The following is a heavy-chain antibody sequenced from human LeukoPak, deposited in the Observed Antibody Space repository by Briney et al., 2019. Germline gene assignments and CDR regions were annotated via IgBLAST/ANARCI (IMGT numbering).Heavy chain of an antibody. V-gene: IGHV1-69*05. J-gene: IGHJ4*02. CDR2: IIPIFGTA. D-gene: IGHD2-2*01. Sequence: GASVKVSCKASGGTFSSYAISWVRQAPGQGLEWMGGIIPIFGTANYAQKFQGRVTITTDESTSTAYMELSSLRSEDTAVYYCARDGGYRSSTSCFYFDYWGQGTLVTVSS. CDR1: GGTFSSYA. CDR3: ARDGGYRSSTSCFYFDY.